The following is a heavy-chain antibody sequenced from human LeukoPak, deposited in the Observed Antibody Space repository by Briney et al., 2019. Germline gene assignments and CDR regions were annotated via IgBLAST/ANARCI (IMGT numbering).Heavy chain of an antibody. J-gene: IGHJ4*02. CDR2: IISSSSTV. D-gene: IGHD6-13*01. V-gene: IGHV3-48*01. CDR1: GFTFSSYS. CDR3: AREMNGYPSSAIDY. Sequence: GSLRLSCAASGFTFSSYSMNWVRQAPGEGLEWVSYIISSSSTVYYADSVRGRFTISRDNAKNSLFLQMNSLRAEDTAVYYCAREMNGYPSSAIDYWGQGTLVTVSS.